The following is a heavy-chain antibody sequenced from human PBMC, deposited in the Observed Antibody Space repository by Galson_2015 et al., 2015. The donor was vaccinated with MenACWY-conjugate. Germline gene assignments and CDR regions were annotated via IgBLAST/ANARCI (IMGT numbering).Heavy chain of an antibody. CDR1: GDSVSSHSAA. Sequence: CAISGDSVSSHSAAWNWIRRSPSRGLEGLGRTYYRSKWYNDYAVSVKSRITINPDTSKNQFSLHLNSVTPEDTAVYYCARVRGGSHNWVDPRGQGTLVAVSS. D-gene: IGHD2-15*01. J-gene: IGHJ5*02. V-gene: IGHV6-1*01. CDR3: ARVRGGSHNWVDP. CDR2: TYYRSKWYN.